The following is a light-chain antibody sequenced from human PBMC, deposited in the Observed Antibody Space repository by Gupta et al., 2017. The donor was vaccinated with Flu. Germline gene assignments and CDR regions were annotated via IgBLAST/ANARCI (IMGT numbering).Light chain of an antibody. Sequence: LSLSPGERATLSCRASQSVSSYLAWYQQKPGQAPRLLIYDASNRATGIPARFSGSGSGTDFTLTISSLEPEDFAVYYCQQRSNWPPEYTFGQGTKLEIK. CDR3: QQRSNWPPEYT. J-gene: IGKJ2*01. V-gene: IGKV3-11*01. CDR1: QSVSSY. CDR2: DAS.